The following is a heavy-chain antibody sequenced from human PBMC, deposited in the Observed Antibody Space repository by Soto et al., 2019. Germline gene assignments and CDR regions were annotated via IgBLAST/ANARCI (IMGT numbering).Heavy chain of an antibody. CDR1: GFTFSSYS. D-gene: IGHD3-3*01. CDR3: AREIYDFWSGYYPGFDY. CDR2: ISSSSSYI. V-gene: IGHV3-21*01. Sequence: GGSLRLSCAASGFTFSSYSMNWVRQAPGKGLEWVSSISSSSSYIYYADSVKGRFTISRDNAKNSLYLQMNSLRAEDTAVYYCAREIYDFWSGYYPGFDYWGRGTLVTVSS. J-gene: IGHJ4*02.